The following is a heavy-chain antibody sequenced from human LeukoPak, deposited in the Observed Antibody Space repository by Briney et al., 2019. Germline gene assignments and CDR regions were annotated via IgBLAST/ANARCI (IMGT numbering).Heavy chain of an antibody. V-gene: IGHV3-21*01. CDR1: GFTFSSYS. CDR3: ARDYNYYYMDV. D-gene: IGHD3-10*01. Sequence: GGSLRLSCAASGFTFSSYSMNWVRQAPGKGLEWVSSISSSSSYIYYADSVKGRFTISRDNAKNSLYLQMNSLRAEGTAVYYCARDYNYYYMDVWGKGTTVAVSS. J-gene: IGHJ6*03. CDR2: ISSSSSYI.